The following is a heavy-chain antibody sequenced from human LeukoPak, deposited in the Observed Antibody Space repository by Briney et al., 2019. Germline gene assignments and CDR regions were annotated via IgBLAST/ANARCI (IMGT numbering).Heavy chain of an antibody. V-gene: IGHV3-30*02. D-gene: IGHD3-10*01. CDR2: IRYDGSNK. CDR3: AKVKLENYGSPDDY. CDR1: GFTFSSYA. J-gene: IGHJ4*02. Sequence: GGSLRLSCAASGFTFSSYAMSWVRQAPGKGLEWVAFIRYDGSNKYYADSVKGRFTISRDNSKNTLYLQTNSLRAEDTAVYYCAKVKLENYGSPDDYWGQGTLVTVSS.